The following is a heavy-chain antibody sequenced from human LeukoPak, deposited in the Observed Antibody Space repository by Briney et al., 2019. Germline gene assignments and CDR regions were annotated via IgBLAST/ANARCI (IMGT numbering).Heavy chain of an antibody. Sequence: ALVKVSCKASGYTFTSYYMHWVRQAPGQGLEWMGIINPSGGSTSYAQKFQGRVTMTRDTSTSTVYMELSSLRSEDTAVYYCARNAYYYDSSGYYFRRDAFDIWGQGTMVTVSS. CDR3: ARNAYYYDSSGYYFRRDAFDI. J-gene: IGHJ3*02. CDR1: GYTFTSYY. CDR2: INPSGGST. V-gene: IGHV1-46*01. D-gene: IGHD3-22*01.